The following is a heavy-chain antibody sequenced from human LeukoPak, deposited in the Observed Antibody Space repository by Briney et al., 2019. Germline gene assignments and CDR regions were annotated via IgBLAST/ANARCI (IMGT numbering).Heavy chain of an antibody. V-gene: IGHV1-2*02. CDR1: GYTFTGYY. Sequence: RASVKVSCKASGYTFTGYYMHWVRQAPGQGLEWMGWINPNSGGTNYAQEFQGRVTMTRDTSISTAYMELSRVRSDDTAVYYCARGRPMVRGVIKPDAFDIWGQGTMVTVSS. D-gene: IGHD3-10*01. J-gene: IGHJ3*02. CDR3: ARGRPMVRGVIKPDAFDI. CDR2: INPNSGGT.